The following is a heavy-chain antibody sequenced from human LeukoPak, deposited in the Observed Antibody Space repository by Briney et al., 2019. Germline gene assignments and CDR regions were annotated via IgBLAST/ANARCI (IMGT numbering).Heavy chain of an antibody. CDR1: GFTFRNYA. J-gene: IGHJ3*02. CDR2: ISYDGNNK. CDR3: AREQEAFDI. V-gene: IGHV3-30-3*01. Sequence: GGSLRLSCAASGFTFRNYAMHWVRQAPGKGLEWVAVISYDGNNKYYADSVKGRFTISRDNSKNTLSLQINSLRAEDTAVYYCAREQEAFDIWGQGTMVTVSS.